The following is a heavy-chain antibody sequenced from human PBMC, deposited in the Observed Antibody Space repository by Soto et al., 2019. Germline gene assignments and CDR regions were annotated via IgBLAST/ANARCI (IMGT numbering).Heavy chain of an antibody. CDR1: GGSFSGYY. CDR2: INHSGST. J-gene: IGHJ4*02. CDR3: ARGQPIAAAGRSFDY. V-gene: IGHV4-34*01. Sequence: QVQLQQWGAGLLKPSETLSLTCAVYGGSFSGYYWSWIRQPPGKGLEWIGEINHSGSTNYNPSLKSRVTISVDTPKNQFSLKLSSVTAADTAVYYCARGQPIAAAGRSFDYWGQGTLVTVSS. D-gene: IGHD6-13*01.